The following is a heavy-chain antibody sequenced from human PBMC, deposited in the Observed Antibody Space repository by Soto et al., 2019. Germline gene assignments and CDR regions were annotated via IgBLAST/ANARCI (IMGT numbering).Heavy chain of an antibody. CDR1: GDSVSSNRAA. CDR2: TFYRSRWFT. J-gene: IGHJ3*02. CDR3: AREDSAAENDAFDM. D-gene: IGHD3-10*01. V-gene: IGHV6-1*01. Sequence: SQTLSLTCAISGDSVSSNRAAWGWIRQSPSGGLEWLGRTFYRSRWFTDYAESLKSRISIKPDTYKNQLSLQLNSVTPEDTAVYYCAREDSAAENDAFDMWGQGTMVTVSS.